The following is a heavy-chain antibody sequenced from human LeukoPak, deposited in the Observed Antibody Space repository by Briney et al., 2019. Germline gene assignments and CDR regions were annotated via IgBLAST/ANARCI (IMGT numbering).Heavy chain of an antibody. CDR2: ISYDGSNK. CDR1: GFTFGSYG. V-gene: IGHV3-30*18. Sequence: GGSLRLSCAASGFTFGSYGMHWARQAPGKGLEWVAVISYDGSNKYYADSVKGRFTISRDNSKNTLYLQMNSLRAEDTAVYYCAKEVRVDSFGLYYYYYGMDVWGQGTTVTVSS. D-gene: IGHD3-10*01. J-gene: IGHJ6*02. CDR3: AKEVRVDSFGLYYYYYGMDV.